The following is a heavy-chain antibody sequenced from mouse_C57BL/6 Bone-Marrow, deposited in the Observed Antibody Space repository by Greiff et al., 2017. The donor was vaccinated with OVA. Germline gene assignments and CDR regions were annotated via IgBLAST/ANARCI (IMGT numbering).Heavy chain of an antibody. D-gene: IGHD2-3*01. Sequence: EVHLVESGPGLAKPSQTLSLTCSVTGYSITSDYWNWIRKFPGNKLEYMGYISYSGSTYYNPSLKSRISITRDTSKNQYYLQLNSVTTEDTATYYCARFYDGYYWYFDVWGTGTTVTVSS. V-gene: IGHV3-8*01. J-gene: IGHJ1*03. CDR2: ISYSGST. CDR1: GYSITSDY. CDR3: ARFYDGYYWYFDV.